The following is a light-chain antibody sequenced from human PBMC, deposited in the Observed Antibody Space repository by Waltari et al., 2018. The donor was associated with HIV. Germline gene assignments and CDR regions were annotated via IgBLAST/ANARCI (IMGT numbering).Light chain of an antibody. Sequence: DIVLTQSPHSLSVSLGESATIDRKPRQSVLYNSNNKKYLAWYQHKPGQSPNLLIYWASTRESGVPDRFSGSGSGTDFTLTISSLQAEDVAVYYCQQYYSVPLTFGGGTKVEIK. V-gene: IGKV4-1*01. CDR3: QQYYSVPLT. CDR2: WAS. J-gene: IGKJ4*01. CDR1: QSVLYNSNNKKY.